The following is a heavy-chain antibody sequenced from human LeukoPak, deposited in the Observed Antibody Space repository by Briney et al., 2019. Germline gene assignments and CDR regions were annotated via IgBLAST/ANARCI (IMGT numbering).Heavy chain of an antibody. CDR3: AREPGSSAFDY. Sequence: GGSLRLSCAASGFTFTNYRMTRVRPAPGRGLEFVANINQDERVKNYVDSVTGRFTISRDNAENSLHLQINSLRVEDTAVYYCAREPGSSAFDYWGQGTLVTVSS. J-gene: IGHJ4*02. CDR1: GFTFTNYR. CDR2: INQDERVK. V-gene: IGHV3-7*01. D-gene: IGHD5/OR15-5a*01.